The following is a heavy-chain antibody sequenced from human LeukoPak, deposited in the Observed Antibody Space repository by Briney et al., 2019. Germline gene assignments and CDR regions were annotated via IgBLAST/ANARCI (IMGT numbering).Heavy chain of an antibody. J-gene: IGHJ4*02. D-gene: IGHD5-24*01. CDR1: GLTFSSYW. CDR3: SRDLRGRDDY. V-gene: IGHV3-74*01. Sequence: PGGSLRLSCAASGLTFSSYWMHWVRQAPGKGLVWVSRINTGGSTTDYADSVKGRFTISRDNAKNTLYLQMNSLRAEDTAVYYCSRDLRGRDDYWGQGILVIVSS. CDR2: INTGGSTT.